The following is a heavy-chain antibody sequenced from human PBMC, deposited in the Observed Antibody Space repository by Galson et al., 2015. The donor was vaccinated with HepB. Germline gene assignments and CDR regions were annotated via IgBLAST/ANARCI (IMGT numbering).Heavy chain of an antibody. D-gene: IGHD3-10*01. V-gene: IGHV3-11*01. CDR2: INTSGNTI. CDR3: VRDLWFRDDYYYYYMDV. Sequence: SLRLSCAASGFTFSDYSMSWIRQTPGKGLEWVSSINTSGNTIYYADSVKGRFTISRDNAKNSLYLQMNSLRAEDTAVYYCVRDLWFRDDYYYYYMDVWGKGTTVTVSS. CDR1: GFTFSDYS. J-gene: IGHJ6*03.